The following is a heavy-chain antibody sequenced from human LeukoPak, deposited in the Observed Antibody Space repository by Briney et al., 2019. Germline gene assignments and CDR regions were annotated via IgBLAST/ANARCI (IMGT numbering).Heavy chain of an antibody. CDR2: ISGSGGTT. Sequence: PGGSLRLSCAASGFTFSSYAMSWVRQAPGKGLEWVSVISGSGGTTYYADSVKGRFTISRDSSKNTVYLQMNSLRAEDTAVYYCAEGSGSLDYWGQGTLVTV. CDR3: AEGSGSLDY. D-gene: IGHD1-26*01. V-gene: IGHV3-23*01. J-gene: IGHJ4*02. CDR1: GFTFSSYA.